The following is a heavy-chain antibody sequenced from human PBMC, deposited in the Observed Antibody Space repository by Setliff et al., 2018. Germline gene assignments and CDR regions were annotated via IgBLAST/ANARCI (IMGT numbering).Heavy chain of an antibody. J-gene: IGHJ4*02. V-gene: IGHV1-24*01. Sequence: GASVKVSCKASGYTFTGYYMHWVRQAPGKGLEWMGGFDPEDGETIYAQKFQGRVTMTEDTSTDTAYMELSSLRSEDTAVYYCARGDVYSGSYYHFDYWGQGTLVTVSS. CDR1: GYTFTGYY. CDR3: ARGDVYSGSYYHFDY. D-gene: IGHD1-26*01. CDR2: FDPEDGET.